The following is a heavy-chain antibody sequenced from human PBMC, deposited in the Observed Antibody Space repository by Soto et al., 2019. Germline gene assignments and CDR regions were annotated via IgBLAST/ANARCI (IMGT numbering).Heavy chain of an antibody. J-gene: IGHJ4*02. CDR3: AGESVVRGVVVITTFIDY. D-gene: IGHD3-22*01. CDR2: IYYSGST. V-gene: IGHV4-31*02. Sequence: SETLSLTRTVSGGSISSGGYYWSWIRQHPGKGLEWIGYIYYSGSTYYNPSLKSRVTISVDTSKNQFSLKLSSVTAADTAVYYCAGESVVRGVVVITTFIDYWGQGTLVTVSS. CDR1: GGSISSGGYY.